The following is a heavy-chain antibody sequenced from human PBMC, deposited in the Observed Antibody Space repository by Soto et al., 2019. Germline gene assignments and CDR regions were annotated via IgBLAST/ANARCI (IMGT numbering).Heavy chain of an antibody. J-gene: IGHJ4*02. D-gene: IGHD3-22*01. CDR3: ASHYDSGGYYYRGLDY. CDR1: GGTFNSYA. Sequence: QVQLVQSGAEVKKPGSSVKVSCKASGGTFNSYAISWVRQAPGQGLEWMGGIIPIFGTADYAQKFQGRVTITAVESTSTAYMELSSLRSEDTAVYYCASHYDSGGYYYRGLDYWGQGTLVIVSS. V-gene: IGHV1-69*12. CDR2: IIPIFGTA.